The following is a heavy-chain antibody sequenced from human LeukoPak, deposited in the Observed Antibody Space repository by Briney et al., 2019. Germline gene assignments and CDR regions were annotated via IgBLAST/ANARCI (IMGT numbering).Heavy chain of an antibody. CDR3: ARALLYYYDSSGYTPGDY. Sequence: ASVKVSCTASGYTFTSYGISWVRQAPGQGLEWMGWISAYNGNTNYAQKLQGRVTMTTDTSTSTAYMELRRLRSDATAVYYCARALLYYYDSSGYTPGDYWGQGTLVTVSS. CDR2: ISAYNGNT. D-gene: IGHD3-22*01. CDR1: GYTFTSYG. V-gene: IGHV1-18*01. J-gene: IGHJ4*02.